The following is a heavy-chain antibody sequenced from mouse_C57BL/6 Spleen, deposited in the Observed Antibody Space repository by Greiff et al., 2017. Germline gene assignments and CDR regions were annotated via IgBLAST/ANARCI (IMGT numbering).Heavy chain of an antibody. CDR1: GYTFTSYW. CDR3: ARPYYYGTLNWYFDV. J-gene: IGHJ1*03. Sequence: VQLQQPGAELVMPGASVKLSCKASGYTFTSYWMHWVKQRPGQGLEWIGEIDPSDSYTNYNQKFKGKSTLTVDKSSSTAYMQLSSLTSEDSAVYYCARPYYYGTLNWYFDVWGTGTTVTVSS. CDR2: IDPSDSYT. V-gene: IGHV1-69*01. D-gene: IGHD1-1*01.